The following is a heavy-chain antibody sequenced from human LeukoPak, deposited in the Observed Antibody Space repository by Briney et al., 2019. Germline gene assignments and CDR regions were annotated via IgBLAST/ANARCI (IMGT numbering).Heavy chain of an antibody. V-gene: IGHV6-1*01. CDR1: GDTFSSNSAA. CDR3: ARESWDIEGYNWFDP. CDR2: TYYRSKWYN. Sequence: SRTLSLTCAVSGDTFSSNSAAWNWIRQSPSRGLEWLGRTYYRSKWYNDYAVAVKSRITINPDTSKNQFSLQLNSVTPEDTAVYYCARESWDIEGYNWFDPWGQGTLVTVSS. J-gene: IGHJ5*02. D-gene: IGHD2-15*01.